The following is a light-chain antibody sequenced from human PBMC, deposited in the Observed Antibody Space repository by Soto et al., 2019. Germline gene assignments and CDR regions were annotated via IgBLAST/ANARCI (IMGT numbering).Light chain of an antibody. CDR2: KAS. V-gene: IGKV1-5*03. CDR1: QSINSW. CDR3: QQYDNYLHT. Sequence: DIQMTQSPSTLSAFVGDRVTITCRASQSINSWLAWYQQKPGKAPKLLIYKASSLESGVPSRFSGSGSGTELTLTISSPQPDDSATYFCQQYDNYLHTFGQGTKLEIK. J-gene: IGKJ2*01.